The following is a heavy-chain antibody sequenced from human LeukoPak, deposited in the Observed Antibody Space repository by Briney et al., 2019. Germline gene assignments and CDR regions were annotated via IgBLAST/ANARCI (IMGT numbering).Heavy chain of an antibody. D-gene: IGHD3-22*01. CDR2: ISAYNGNT. J-gene: IGHJ4*02. Sequence: GASVKVSCKASGYTFTGYYMHWVRQAPGQGLEWMGWISAYNGNTNYAQKLQGRVTMTTDTSTSTAYMELRSLRSDDTAVYYCAILAPTYYYDSSGYYSTDYWGQGTLVTVSS. CDR1: GYTFTGYY. CDR3: AILAPTYYYDSSGYYSTDY. V-gene: IGHV1-18*04.